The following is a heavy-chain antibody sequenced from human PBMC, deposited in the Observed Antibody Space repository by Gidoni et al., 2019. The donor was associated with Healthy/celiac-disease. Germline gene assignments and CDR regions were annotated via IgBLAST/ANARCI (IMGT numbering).Heavy chain of an antibody. CDR3: GGQQLVRTPLDY. CDR2: ISGSGGST. CDR1: GFTFSSYA. Sequence: EVQLLESGGGLVQPGGSLRLSCAASGFTFSSYAMSWVRQAPGKGLEWVSAISGSGGSTYYADSVKGRFTISRDNSKNTLYLQMNSLRAEDTAVYYCGGQQLVRTPLDYWGQGTLVTVSS. D-gene: IGHD6-13*01. J-gene: IGHJ4*02. V-gene: IGHV3-23*01.